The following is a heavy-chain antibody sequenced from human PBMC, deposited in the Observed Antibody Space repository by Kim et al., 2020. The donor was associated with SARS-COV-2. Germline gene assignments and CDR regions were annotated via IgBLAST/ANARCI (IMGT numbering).Heavy chain of an antibody. Sequence: NTKFSQKFQGRVTITRDTSASTAYMELTSLRSEDTAIYYCARGSGWAFDYWGLGTLVTVAS. D-gene: IGHD6-19*01. V-gene: IGHV1-3*01. CDR2: NT. J-gene: IGHJ4*02. CDR3: ARGSGWAFDY.